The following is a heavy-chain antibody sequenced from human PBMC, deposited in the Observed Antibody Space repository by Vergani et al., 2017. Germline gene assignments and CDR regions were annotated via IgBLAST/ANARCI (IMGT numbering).Heavy chain of an antibody. CDR2: INHSGST. D-gene: IGHD3-10*01. J-gene: IGHJ4*02. CDR3: ARRRRYYYGSGSPVTFDY. V-gene: IGHV4-34*01. CDR1: GGSFSGYY. Sequence: QVQLQQWGAGLLKPSETLSLTCAVYGGSFSGYYWSWIRQPPGKGLEWIGEINHSGSTNYNPSLKSRVTISVDTSKNQFSQKLSSVTAADTAVYYCARRRRYYYGSGSPVTFDYWGQGTLVTVSS.